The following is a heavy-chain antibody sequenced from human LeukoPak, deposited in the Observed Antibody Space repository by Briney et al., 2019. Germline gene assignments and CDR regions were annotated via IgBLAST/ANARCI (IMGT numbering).Heavy chain of an antibody. CDR3: ARDWGIVVVPAAADDY. D-gene: IGHD2-2*01. CDR1: GYTFTGYY. CDR2: INPNSGGT. J-gene: IGHJ4*02. V-gene: IGHV1-2*02. Sequence: ASVKVSCKASGYTFTGYYMHWVRQAPGQGLEWMGWINPNSGGTNYAQKFQGRVTMTRDTSISTAYMELSRLRSDDTAVYYCARDWGIVVVPAAADDYWGRGTLVTVSS.